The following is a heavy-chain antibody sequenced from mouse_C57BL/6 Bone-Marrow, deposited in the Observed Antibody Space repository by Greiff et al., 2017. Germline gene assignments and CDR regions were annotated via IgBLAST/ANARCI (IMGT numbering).Heavy chain of an antibody. V-gene: IGHV5-4*01. CDR1: GFTFSSYA. J-gene: IGHJ2*01. CDR2: ISDGGSYT. CDR3: AKEGFPYDGSSDFDY. Sequence: EVKLVESGGGLVKPGGSLKLSCAASGFTFSSYAMSWVRQTPEKRLEWVATISDGGSYTYYPDNVKGRFTISRDNAKNNLYLQMSHLKSEDTAMYYCAKEGFPYDGSSDFDYWGQGTTLTVSS. D-gene: IGHD1-1*01.